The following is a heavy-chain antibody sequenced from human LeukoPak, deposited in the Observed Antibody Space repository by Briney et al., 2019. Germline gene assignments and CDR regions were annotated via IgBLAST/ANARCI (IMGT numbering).Heavy chain of an antibody. CDR1: GGSISSYY. D-gene: IGHD3-10*01. CDR2: IYYSGST. J-gene: IGHJ6*02. V-gene: IGHV4-59*01. CDR3: ARDYGSGSYYPYYYGMDV. Sequence: SETLSLTCTVSGGSISSYYWSWIRQPPGQGLEWIGYIYYSGSTNYNPSLNSRVTISVDTSKNQFSLKLSSVTAADTAVYYCARDYGSGSYYPYYYGMDVWGQGTTVTVSS.